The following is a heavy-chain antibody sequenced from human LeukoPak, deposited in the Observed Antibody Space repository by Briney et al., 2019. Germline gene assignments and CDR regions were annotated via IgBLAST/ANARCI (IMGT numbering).Heavy chain of an antibody. CDR2: IRYDGSNK. D-gene: IGHD3-3*01. J-gene: IGHJ4*02. Sequence: GGSLRLSCAASGFTFSSDGMHWVRQAPPKGLEWVAFIRYDGSNKYYADSVKGRFTISRDNSKNTLYLQMNSLTAEDTAVYYCAKDQRSITIFGVVYDYWGQGTLVTVSS. CDR1: GFTFSSDG. CDR3: AKDQRSITIFGVVYDY. V-gene: IGHV3-30*02.